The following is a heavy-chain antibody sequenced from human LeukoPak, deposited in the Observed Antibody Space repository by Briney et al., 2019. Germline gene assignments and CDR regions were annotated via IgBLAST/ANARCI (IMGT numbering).Heavy chain of an antibody. Sequence: SETLSLTCTVSGGSISSSSYYWGWIRQPPGKGLEWIGSIYYSGSTYYNPSLKSRVTISVDTSKNQFSLKLSSVTAADTAVYYCFMVYAYYFDYWGQGTLVTVSS. J-gene: IGHJ4*02. CDR2: IYYSGST. D-gene: IGHD2-8*01. V-gene: IGHV4-39*07. CDR3: FMVYAYYFDY. CDR1: GGSISSSSYY.